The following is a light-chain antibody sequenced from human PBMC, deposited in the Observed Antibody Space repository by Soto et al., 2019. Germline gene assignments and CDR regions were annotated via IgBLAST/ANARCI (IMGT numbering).Light chain of an antibody. CDR1: QSISSW. CDR2: DAS. V-gene: IGKV1-5*01. J-gene: IGKJ2*01. Sequence: DIQMTQSPSTLSASVGDRVTITCRASQSISSWLAWYQQKPGKAPKLLIYDASSLESGVPSRFSGSGSGTESTLTITSLQPDDFATSYCQQYNSYSLYTFGQGTKLEIK. CDR3: QQYNSYSLYT.